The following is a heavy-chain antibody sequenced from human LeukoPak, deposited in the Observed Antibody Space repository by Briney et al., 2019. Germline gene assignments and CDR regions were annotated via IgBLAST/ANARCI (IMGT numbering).Heavy chain of an antibody. CDR2: IHYSGST. V-gene: IGHV4-39*01. J-gene: IGHJ4*02. CDR3: ARHAAVRGNLVDY. CDR1: RGSISSNSYY. D-gene: IGHD3-10*01. Sequence: SETLSLTCTVSRGSISSNSYYWRWIRQPTGKGRVWIGSIHYSGSTYYNPSLKSRVTISVDTSKNQFSLKLSSVTAADTAVYYCARHAAVRGNLVDYCGQGTQFIGS.